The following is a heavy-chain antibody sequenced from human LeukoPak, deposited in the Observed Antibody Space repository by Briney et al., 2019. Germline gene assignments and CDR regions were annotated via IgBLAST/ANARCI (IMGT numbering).Heavy chain of an antibody. V-gene: IGHV4-34*01. CDR1: GGSFSGYY. CDR2: INHSGST. J-gene: IGHJ3*02. D-gene: IGHD2-15*01. Sequence: SETLPLTCAVYGGSFSGYYWSWICQPPGKGLEWIGEINHSGSTNYNPSLKSRVTISVDTSKNQFSLNLSSVTAADTAVYYCASRYCSGGSCASDAFDIWGQGTMVTVSS. CDR3: ASRYCSGGSCASDAFDI.